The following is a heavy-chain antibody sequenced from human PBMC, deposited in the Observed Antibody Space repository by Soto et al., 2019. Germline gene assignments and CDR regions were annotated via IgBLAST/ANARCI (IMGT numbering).Heavy chain of an antibody. J-gene: IGHJ6*02. CDR1: GGSISSSSYY. CDR2: IYYSGST. Sequence: SETLSLTCTVSGGSISSSSYYWGWIRQPPGKGLEWIGSIYYSGSTYYNPSLKSRVTISVDTSKNQFSLKLSSVTAADTAVYYCARDGGGYSYGYGDYYYGMDVWGQGTTVTVSS. V-gene: IGHV4-39*07. CDR3: ARDGGGYSYGYGDYYYGMDV. D-gene: IGHD5-18*01.